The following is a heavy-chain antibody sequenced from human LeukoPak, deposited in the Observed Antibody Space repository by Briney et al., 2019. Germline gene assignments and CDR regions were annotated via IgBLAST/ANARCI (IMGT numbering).Heavy chain of an antibody. CDR3: ARDLGYCTNGVCHTRFDY. CDR2: INPSGGST. V-gene: IGHV1-46*01. Sequence: ASVKVSCKASGYTFTSYYMHWVRQAPGQGLEWMGIINPSGGSTSYAQKFQGRVTMTRDTSTSTVYMELSSLRAEDTAVYYCARDLGYCTNGVCHTRFDYWGQGTLVAVSS. CDR1: GYTFTSYY. D-gene: IGHD2-8*01. J-gene: IGHJ4*02.